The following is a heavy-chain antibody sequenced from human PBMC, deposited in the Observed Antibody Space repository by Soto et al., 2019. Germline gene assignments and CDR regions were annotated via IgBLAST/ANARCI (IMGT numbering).Heavy chain of an antibody. Sequence: QVQLVQSGAEVKKPGSSVKVSCKASGGTFSSYAISWVRQAPGQGLEWMGGIIPIFGTANYAQKFQGRVTITADESKSTAYMELSSLRSEDTAVYYCAGEGYCISTRCPWGGMDVWGQGTTVTVSS. CDR3: AGEGYCISTRCPWGGMDV. CDR2: IIPIFGTA. D-gene: IGHD2-2*01. CDR1: GGTFSSYA. J-gene: IGHJ6*02. V-gene: IGHV1-69*12.